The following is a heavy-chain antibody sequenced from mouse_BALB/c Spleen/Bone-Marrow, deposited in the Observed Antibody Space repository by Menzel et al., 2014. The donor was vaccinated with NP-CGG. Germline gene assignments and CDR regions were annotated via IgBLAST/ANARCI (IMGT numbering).Heavy chain of an antibody. D-gene: IGHD2-3*01. Sequence: QVQLQQSGAELVKPGAPVKLSCKASGYTFXSYWMNWVKQRPGRGLEWIGRIDPSASETHYNQKFKDKATLTVDKSSSTAYIQLSSLTSEDSAVYYCARSHGYYPYWYFDVWGAGTTVTVSS. J-gene: IGHJ1*01. V-gene: IGHV1-69*02. CDR2: IDPSASET. CDR3: ARSHGYYPYWYFDV. CDR1: GYTFXSYW.